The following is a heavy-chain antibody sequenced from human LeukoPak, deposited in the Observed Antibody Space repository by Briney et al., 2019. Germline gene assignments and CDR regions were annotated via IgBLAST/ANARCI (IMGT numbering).Heavy chain of an antibody. V-gene: IGHV3-74*01. D-gene: IGHD6-19*01. CDR1: GFTFSKYW. J-gene: IGHJ4*02. CDR3: ATKQWLAPPPDS. CDR2: INTDGTVT. Sequence: PGGSLRLSCAASGFTFSKYWMLWVRQAPGNGLESVSRINTDGTVTTYADSVKGRFTVSKDNADNTMFLQMNSVRDDDKAVYYCATKQWLAPPPDSWGQGTPVTVSS.